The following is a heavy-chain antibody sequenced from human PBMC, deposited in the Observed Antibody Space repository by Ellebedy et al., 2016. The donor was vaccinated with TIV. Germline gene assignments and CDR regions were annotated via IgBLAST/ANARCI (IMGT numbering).Heavy chain of an antibody. CDR2: IAWDDDK. D-gene: IGHD2-15*01. CDR1: GFSLSTSGMR. CDR3: ARIPPGYCSAGSCYPDY. J-gene: IGHJ4*02. V-gene: IGHV2-70*04. Sequence: SGPTLVNPPQPLTLTCSLSGFSLSTSGMRVSWIRQHPGKALEWLARIAWDDDKFYSTSLKTRLTISKDTSKNQVVLTMTNMYPVDTATHYCARIPPGYCSAGSCYPDYWGQGTLVTVSS.